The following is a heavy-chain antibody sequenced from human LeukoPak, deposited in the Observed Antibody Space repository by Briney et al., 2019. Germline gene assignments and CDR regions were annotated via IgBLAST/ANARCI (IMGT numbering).Heavy chain of an antibody. J-gene: IGHJ4*02. CDR3: ARSPIAAAGSLDY. V-gene: IGHV1-69*13. CDR2: IIPIFGTA. CDR1: GGTFSSYA. D-gene: IGHD6-13*01. Sequence: WASVKVSCKASGGTFSSYAISWVRQAPGQGLEWMGGIIPIFGTANYAQKFQGRVTITADESTSTAYMELSSLRSEDTAVYYCARSPIAAAGSLDYWGQGTLVTVSS.